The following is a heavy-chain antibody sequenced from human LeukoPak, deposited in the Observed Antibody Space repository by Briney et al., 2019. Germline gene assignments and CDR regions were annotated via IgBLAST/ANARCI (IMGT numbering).Heavy chain of an antibody. D-gene: IGHD2-15*01. J-gene: IGHJ6*03. CDR1: GFTFSDFF. CDR3: AREGGPYSYYYYMDV. V-gene: IGHV3-30-3*01. Sequence: GSLRLSCAASGFTFSDFFMSWIRQAPGKGLEWVALISYDGSNEYYADSVKGRFTISRDNSKNTLYLQMNSLRTEDTAVYCCAREGGPYSYYYYMDVWGKGTTVTVSS. CDR2: ISYDGSNE.